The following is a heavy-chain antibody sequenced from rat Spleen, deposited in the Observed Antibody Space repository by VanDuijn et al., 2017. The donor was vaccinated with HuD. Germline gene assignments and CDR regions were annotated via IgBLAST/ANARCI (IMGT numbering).Heavy chain of an antibody. D-gene: IGHD1-7*01. CDR3: ARHDWY. CDR2: ISTGGGNT. J-gene: IGHJ2*01. V-gene: IGHV5-31*01. Sequence: EVQLMESGRGLVQPGRSLKLSCVVSGFTFNNYWMTWIRQAPGKGLEWVASISTGGGNTYYRDSVKGRFTISRDNAKNTLYLQMDSLRSEDTATYYCARHDWYWGQGVMVTVSS. CDR1: GFTFNNYW.